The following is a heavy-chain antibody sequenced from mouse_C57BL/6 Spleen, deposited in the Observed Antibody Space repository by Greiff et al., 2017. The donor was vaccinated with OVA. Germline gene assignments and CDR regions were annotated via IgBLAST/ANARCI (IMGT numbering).Heavy chain of an antibody. CDR1: GYTFTSYW. J-gene: IGHJ3*01. CDR2: IDPSDSET. Sequence: QVQLQQPGAELVRPGSSVKLSCKASGYTFTSYWMHWVKQRPIQGLEWIGNIDPSDSETHYNQKFKDKATLTVDKSSSTAYMQLSSLTSEDSAVYYCARGSDRTTRAWFAYWGQGTLVTVSA. CDR3: ARGSDRTTRAWFAY. V-gene: IGHV1-52*01.